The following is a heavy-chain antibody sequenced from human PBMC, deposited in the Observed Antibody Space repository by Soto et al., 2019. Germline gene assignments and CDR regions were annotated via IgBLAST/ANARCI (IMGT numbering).Heavy chain of an antibody. CDR2: ISVSGSDA. V-gene: IGHV3-23*01. J-gene: IGHJ4*02. Sequence: EVQLLESGGGLAQPGGSLRLSCEASGFTFNNYGMSWVRQAPGKGLEWVSGISVSGSDAFYIDSVKGRFTVARDNSKNTMFLQMNCLTGEDTALDYCAKVASKRDACWSGDYDFWGQGIMVIVSS. D-gene: IGHD3-3*01. CDR1: GFTFNNYG. CDR3: AKVASKRDACWSGDYDF.